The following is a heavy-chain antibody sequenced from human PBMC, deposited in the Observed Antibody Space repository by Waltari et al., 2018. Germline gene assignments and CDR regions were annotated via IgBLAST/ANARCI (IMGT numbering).Heavy chain of an antibody. Sequence: EAQLVESGGGLVQPGGSLRLSCAASGFTFSSCSMNWVRQAPGKGLEWISSLSSTMSSIYYADSVRGRFTISRDNAKNSLYLQMNSLRAEDTAVYYCAREAYSSSWFFDLWGQGTVVTVSS. CDR1: GFTFSSCS. CDR2: LSSTMSSI. V-gene: IGHV3-48*04. D-gene: IGHD6-13*01. CDR3: AREAYSSSWFFDL. J-gene: IGHJ3*01.